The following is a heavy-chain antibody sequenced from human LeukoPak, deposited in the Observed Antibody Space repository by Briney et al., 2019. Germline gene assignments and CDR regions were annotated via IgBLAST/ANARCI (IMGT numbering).Heavy chain of an antibody. Sequence: RSSETLSLTCAVSGGSISSSNWWSWIRQPPGKGLEWIGYIYYSGSTNYNPSLKSRVTISVDTSKNQFSLKLSSVTAADTAVYYCAREISGSGYSFDYWGQGTLVTVSS. CDR2: IYYSGST. D-gene: IGHD3-22*01. V-gene: IGHV4-4*02. CDR3: AREISGSGYSFDY. J-gene: IGHJ4*02. CDR1: GGSISSSNW.